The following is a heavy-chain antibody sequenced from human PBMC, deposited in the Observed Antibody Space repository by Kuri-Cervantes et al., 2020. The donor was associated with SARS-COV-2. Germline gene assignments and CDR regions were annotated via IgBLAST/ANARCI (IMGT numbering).Heavy chain of an antibody. Sequence: GSLKISCAVYGGSFSGYYWSWIRQPPGKGLEWIGEINHSGSTNYNPSLKSRVTISVDTSKNQFSLKLSSVTAADTAVYYCARGDSGVVPAASLDYWGQGTLVTVSS. CDR3: ARGDSGVVPAASLDY. D-gene: IGHD2-2*01. J-gene: IGHJ4*02. V-gene: IGHV4-34*01. CDR2: INHSGST. CDR1: GGSFSGYY.